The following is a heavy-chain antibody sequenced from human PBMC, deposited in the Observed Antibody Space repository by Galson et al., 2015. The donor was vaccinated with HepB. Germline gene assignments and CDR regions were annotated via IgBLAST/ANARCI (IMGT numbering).Heavy chain of an antibody. Sequence: SLRLSCAASGFTFSSYATSWVRQAPGKGLEWVSAISGSGGSTYYADSVKGRFTISRDNSKNTLYLQMNSLRAEDTAVYYCAKETYSSGWPSDGMDVWGQGTTVTVSS. D-gene: IGHD6-19*01. CDR1: GFTFSSYA. CDR3: AKETYSSGWPSDGMDV. V-gene: IGHV3-23*01. CDR2: ISGSGGST. J-gene: IGHJ6*02.